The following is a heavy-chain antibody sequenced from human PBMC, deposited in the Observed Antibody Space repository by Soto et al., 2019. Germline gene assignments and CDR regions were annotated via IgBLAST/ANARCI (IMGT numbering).Heavy chain of an antibody. Sequence: GASVKVSCKASGGTFSRYAISWVRQAPGQGLEWMGGIIPIFGTANYAQKFQGRVTITADESTSTSYMELSSLRSEDTAVYYCARASSSTSCYDYWGQGTLVTVSS. CDR3: ARASSSTSCYDY. J-gene: IGHJ4*02. V-gene: IGHV1-69*13. D-gene: IGHD2-2*01. CDR1: GGTFSRYA. CDR2: IIPIFGTA.